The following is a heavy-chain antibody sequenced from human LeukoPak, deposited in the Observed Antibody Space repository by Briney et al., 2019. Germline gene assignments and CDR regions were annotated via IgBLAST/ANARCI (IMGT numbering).Heavy chain of an antibody. D-gene: IGHD3-10*01. CDR2: INHSGST. Sequence: PSETLSPTCAVYGGSFSGYYWSWIRQPPGKGLERIGEINHSGSTNYNPSLKSRVTISVDTSKNQFSLKLSSVTAADTAVYYCARQTYYYGSGSYSKDYYYGMDVWGQGTTVTVSS. CDR3: ARQTYYYGSGSYSKDYYYGMDV. CDR1: GGSFSGYY. V-gene: IGHV4-34*01. J-gene: IGHJ6*02.